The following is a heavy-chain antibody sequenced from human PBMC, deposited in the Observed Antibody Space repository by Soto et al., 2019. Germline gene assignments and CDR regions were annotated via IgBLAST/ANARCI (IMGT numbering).Heavy chain of an antibody. J-gene: IGHJ4*02. CDR2: IIPILGIA. CDR1: GGTFSSYT. CDR3: AAEYGGNSA. V-gene: IGHV1-69*02. D-gene: IGHD4-17*01. Sequence: QVQLVQSGAEVKKPGSSVKVSCKASGGTFSSYTIRWVRQAPGQGLEWMGRIIPILGIANYAQKFQGRVTITADKSTSTAYMELTSLRSEDTAVYYCAAEYGGNSAWGQGTLVTVSS.